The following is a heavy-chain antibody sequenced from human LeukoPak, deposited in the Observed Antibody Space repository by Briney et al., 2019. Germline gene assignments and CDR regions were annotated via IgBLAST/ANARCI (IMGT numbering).Heavy chain of an antibody. V-gene: IGHV4-4*09. J-gene: IGHJ4*02. D-gene: IGHD6-6*01. Sequence: SETLSLTCTVSGGSISTYYWSWIRRPPGKGLEWIAYIHASGPTNYNPSLKSRITISVDTSKNQFSLKLSSVTAADTAVYSWARHDAVIAARPFDTWGQGTLVTVSP. CDR1: GGSISTYY. CDR3: ARHDAVIAARPFDT. CDR2: IHASGPT.